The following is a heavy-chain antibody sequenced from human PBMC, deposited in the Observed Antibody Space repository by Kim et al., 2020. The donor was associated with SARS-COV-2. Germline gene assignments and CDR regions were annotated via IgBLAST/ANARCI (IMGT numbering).Heavy chain of an antibody. CDR2: IKPDGSLK. J-gene: IGHJ4*02. CDR3: ARDDGFRSIDH. D-gene: IGHD6-25*01. V-gene: IGHV3-7*01. CDR1: GFAIGGYW. Sequence: GGSLRLSCAASGFAIGGYWMAWLRQFPGKGLEWVANIKPDGSLKFYVDSVEGRFTVSRDNVKNSVYLHMDGLRPEDTAVYYCARDDGFRSIDHWGQGILVTVSS.